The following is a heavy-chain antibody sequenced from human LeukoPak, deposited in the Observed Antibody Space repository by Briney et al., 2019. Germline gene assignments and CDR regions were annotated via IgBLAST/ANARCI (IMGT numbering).Heavy chain of an antibody. J-gene: IGHJ6*02. D-gene: IGHD2-2*01. Sequence: GGSLRLSCPASGFTFSSYSMNWVRQAPGKGLEWVSYVSSSSSTIYYADSVTGRFTISRDNAKNSLYLQMNSLRAEDTAVYYCARADCSSTSCYDYYYYGMDVWGQGTTVTVSS. CDR3: ARADCSSTSCYDYYYYGMDV. CDR1: GFTFSSYS. V-gene: IGHV3-48*01. CDR2: VSSSSSTI.